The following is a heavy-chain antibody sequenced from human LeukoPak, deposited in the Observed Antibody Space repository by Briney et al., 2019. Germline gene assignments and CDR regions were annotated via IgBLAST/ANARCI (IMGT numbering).Heavy chain of an antibody. D-gene: IGHD6-19*01. V-gene: IGHV4-59*08. CDR3: ARGSSGWYSYYYGMDV. CDR1: GGSISSYY. CDR2: IYYSGST. J-gene: IGHJ6*02. Sequence: PSETLSLTCTVSGGSISSYYWSWIRQPPGKGLEWIGYIYYSGSTNYNPSLKSRVTISVDTSKNQFSLKLSSVTAADTAVYYCARGSSGWYSYYYGMDVWGQGTTVTVSS.